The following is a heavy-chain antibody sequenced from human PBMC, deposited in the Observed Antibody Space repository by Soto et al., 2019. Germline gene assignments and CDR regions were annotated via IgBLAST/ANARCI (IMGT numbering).Heavy chain of an antibody. D-gene: IGHD1-26*01. J-gene: IGHJ6*02. CDR3: ARDSSAGPGATPRNYYHYGMDV. V-gene: IGHV3-30*03. CDR2: MSYDGTNK. CDR1: GFIFRSYG. Sequence: QEQLVESGGGVVQPGRSLRLSCAASGFIFRSYGMHWVRQAPGKGLEWVAVMSYDGTNKYHADSVKGRFTISRDNSKNTVYLQMNSLRPEDTALYYCARDSSAGPGATPRNYYHYGMDVWGQGTTVTVPS.